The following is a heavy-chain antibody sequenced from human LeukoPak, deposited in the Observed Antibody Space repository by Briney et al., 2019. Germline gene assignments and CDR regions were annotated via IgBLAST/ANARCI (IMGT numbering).Heavy chain of an antibody. CDR2: INHSGST. Sequence: PSETLSLTCAVYGGSFSGYYWSWIRQPPGKGLEWIGEINHSGSTNYNPSLKSRVTISVDTSKNQFSLKLSSVTAADTAVYYCAREVINYYYYYMDVWGKGTTVTVSS. J-gene: IGHJ6*03. V-gene: IGHV4-34*01. CDR3: AREVINYYYYYMDV. CDR1: GGSFSGYY. D-gene: IGHD2-21*01.